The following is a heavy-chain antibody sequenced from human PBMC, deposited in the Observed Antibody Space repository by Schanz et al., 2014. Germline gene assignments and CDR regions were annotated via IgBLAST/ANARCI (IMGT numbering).Heavy chain of an antibody. D-gene: IGHD3-9*01. V-gene: IGHV3-11*01. CDR3: AKAADWPVTRFDP. CDR2: IGNGGVTI. J-gene: IGHJ5*02. CDR1: GFPFSDYF. Sequence: VQLVESGGGLVKPGGSLRLSCTASGFPFSDYFMAWIRQPPGRGLEWVSYIGNGGVTIYYADSVKGRFTISRDNSKNSLYLQMNSLRADDTAVYYCAKAADWPVTRFDPWGQGTLVTVSA.